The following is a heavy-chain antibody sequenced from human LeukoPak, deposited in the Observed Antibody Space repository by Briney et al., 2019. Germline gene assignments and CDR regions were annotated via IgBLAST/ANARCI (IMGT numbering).Heavy chain of an antibody. CDR2: ISVSGSYI. V-gene: IGHV3-21*01. D-gene: IGHD2-21*01. Sequence: PGGSLRLSCAASGFTFSSYSMDWVRQAPGMGLEWVSSISVSGSYIYYADSLKGRFTVSRDNAKNSLYLQMNSLRAEDTAVYYCARSDDCDYWGQGALVTVSS. CDR1: GFTFSSYS. CDR3: ARSDDCDY. J-gene: IGHJ4*02.